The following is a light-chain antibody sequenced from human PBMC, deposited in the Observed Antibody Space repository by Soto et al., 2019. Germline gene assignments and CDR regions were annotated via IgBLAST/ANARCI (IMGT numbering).Light chain of an antibody. J-gene: IGLJ2*01. CDR2: DVS. CDR1: SSDVGDYNY. Sequence: QSALTQPPSASGSPGQSVTISCTGTSSDVGDYNYVSWYQQHPGKAPKLMIYDVSKRPSGVPDRFSGSKSGNTASLTVSGRHAEDEADYYCSSYAGSNNVVFGGGTKLTVL. CDR3: SSYAGSNNVV. V-gene: IGLV2-8*01.